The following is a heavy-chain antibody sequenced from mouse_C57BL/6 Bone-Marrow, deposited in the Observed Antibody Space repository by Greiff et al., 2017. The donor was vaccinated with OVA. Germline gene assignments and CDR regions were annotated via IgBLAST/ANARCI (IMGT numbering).Heavy chain of an antibody. CDR3: AREPLLLRPS. Sequence: EVQLVESGGGLVKPGGSLKLSCAASGFTFSSYAMSWVRQTPEKRLEWVATISDGGSYTYYPDNVKGRFTISRDNAKNNLYLQMSHLKSEDTAMYYCAREPLLLRPSWGQGTTLTVSS. J-gene: IGHJ2*01. CDR2: ISDGGSYT. V-gene: IGHV5-4*01. D-gene: IGHD1-2*01. CDR1: GFTFSSYA.